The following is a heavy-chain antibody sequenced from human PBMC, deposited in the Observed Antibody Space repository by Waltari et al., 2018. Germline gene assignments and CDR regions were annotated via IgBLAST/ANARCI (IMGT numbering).Heavy chain of an antibody. CDR2: INTDTGNP. V-gene: IGHV7-4-1*02. CDR1: GYTFTNYP. CDR3: ARKIGDTSSAWYFDL. J-gene: IGHJ2*01. D-gene: IGHD6-6*01. Sequence: QVQLVQSGSELKEPGASVKISCQASGYTFTNYPINWVRQAPGQGLEWMGWINTDTGNPTYAQGCTGRFVFALDTSVSTAYLQISSLKAEDTAVYYCARKIGDTSSAWYFDLWGRGSLVTVSS.